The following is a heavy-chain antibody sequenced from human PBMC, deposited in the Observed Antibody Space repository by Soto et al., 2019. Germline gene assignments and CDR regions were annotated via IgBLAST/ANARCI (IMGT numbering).Heavy chain of an antibody. V-gene: IGHV4-39*02. Sequence: PSETLSLTCVVSGGPVGYTSFYWGWLRQSSGKGLEWIGSVHHSVTTYYNPSLKGRVTSSMDTSKNQFSLRLTSVTAADTAVYYCARDTSSTSLRAEYFQFWGQGTQVTV. J-gene: IGHJ1*01. D-gene: IGHD6-13*01. CDR3: ARDTSSTSLRAEYFQF. CDR1: GGPVGYTSFY. CDR2: VHHSVTT.